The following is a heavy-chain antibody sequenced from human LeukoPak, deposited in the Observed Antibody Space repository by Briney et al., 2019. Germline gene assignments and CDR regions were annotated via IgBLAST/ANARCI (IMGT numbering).Heavy chain of an antibody. V-gene: IGHV4-39*07. CDR1: GDSISSRNYF. Sequence: PSETLSLTCNVSGDSISSRNYFWGWIRQPPGKGLEWIGSMSYTGSTYYSPSLKSRVTISVDTSKNQFSLKLRSVTAADTAVYYCARDGYSGSDALWGQGTLVTVSS. J-gene: IGHJ4*02. D-gene: IGHD5-12*01. CDR3: ARDGYSGSDAL. CDR2: MSYTGST.